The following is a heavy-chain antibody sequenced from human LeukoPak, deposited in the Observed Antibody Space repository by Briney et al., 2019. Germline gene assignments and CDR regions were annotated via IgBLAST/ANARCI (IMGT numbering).Heavy chain of an antibody. J-gene: IGHJ4*02. CDR1: GFTFSSYA. CDR2: ISYDGSNK. CDR3: AKSGSYRPIYFDY. Sequence: GRSLRLSCAASGFTFSSYAMHWVRQAPGKGLEWVAVISYDGSNKYYADSVKGRFTISRDNSKNTLYLQMNSLRAEDTAVYYCAKSGSYRPIYFDYWGQGTLVTVSS. V-gene: IGHV3-30*04. D-gene: IGHD1-26*01.